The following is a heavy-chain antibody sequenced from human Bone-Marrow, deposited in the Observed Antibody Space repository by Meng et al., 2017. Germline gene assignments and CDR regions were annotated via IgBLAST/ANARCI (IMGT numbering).Heavy chain of an antibody. V-gene: IGHV4-30-4*01. D-gene: IGHD2-21*01. CDR2: IHHSGSA. Sequence: QVQLQESGPGLVEPSQTLSLTCTVSGGSMSNGNYYWSWIRQPPGKGLEWIGYIHHSGSAYYNPSLKSRVSISVDTSKNQFSLNLNSMTAADTAVYYCASFDHIPRRNYFDYWGQGTLVTVSS. J-gene: IGHJ4*02. CDR1: GGSMSNGNYY. CDR3: ASFDHIPRRNYFDY.